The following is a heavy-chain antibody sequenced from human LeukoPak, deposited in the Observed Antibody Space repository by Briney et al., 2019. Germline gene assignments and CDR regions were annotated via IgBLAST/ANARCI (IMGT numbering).Heavy chain of an antibody. CDR1: GGTFSSYA. V-gene: IGHV1-69*04. Sequence: GASVKVTCKASGGTFSSYAISWVRQAPGQGLEWMGRIIPILGIANYAQKFQGRVTITADKSTSTAYMELSSLRSEDTAVYYCARQTRKYSNFDYWGQGTLVTVSS. CDR2: IIPILGIA. J-gene: IGHJ4*02. D-gene: IGHD2-21*01. CDR3: ARQTRKYSNFDY.